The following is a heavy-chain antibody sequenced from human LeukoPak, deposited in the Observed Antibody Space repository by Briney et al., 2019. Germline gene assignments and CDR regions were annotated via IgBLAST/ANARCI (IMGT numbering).Heavy chain of an antibody. D-gene: IGHD3-10*01. CDR1: GFTFSSYA. CDR2: ISGSGGST. V-gene: IGHV3-23*01. Sequence: GGSLRLSCAASGFTFSSYAMSWVRQAPGKGLEWVSAISGSGGSTYYADSMKGRFTISRDNSKNTLYLQMNSLRAEDTAVYYCAKEGPLLWFGELLGPYGMDVWGQGTTVTVSS. J-gene: IGHJ6*02. CDR3: AKEGPLLWFGELLGPYGMDV.